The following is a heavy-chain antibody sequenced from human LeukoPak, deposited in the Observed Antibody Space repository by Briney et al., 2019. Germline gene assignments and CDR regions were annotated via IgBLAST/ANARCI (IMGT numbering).Heavy chain of an antibody. Sequence: GGSLRLSCAASGFTFSSYGMHWVRQAPGKGLEWVAVISFDGSSKDYAQSVKGRFTISRDNSKNTLYLQMNSLRVEDTAVYYCAKAADQYYYYYFYYMDVWGKGTTVTVSS. CDR3: AKAADQYYYYYFYYMDV. V-gene: IGHV3-30*18. CDR2: ISFDGSSK. D-gene: IGHD2-2*01. CDR1: GFTFSSYG. J-gene: IGHJ6*03.